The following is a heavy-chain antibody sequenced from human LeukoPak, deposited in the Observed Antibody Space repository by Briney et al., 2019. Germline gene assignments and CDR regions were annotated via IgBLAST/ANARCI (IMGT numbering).Heavy chain of an antibody. Sequence: GGSLRLSCAASGFTVSSNYMSWVRQAPGKGLEWVSVIYSGGSTYYADSVKGRFTISRDNSKSTLYLQMNSLRAEDTAVYYCASQWGSYRLLDYWGQGTLVTVSS. D-gene: IGHD3-16*02. J-gene: IGHJ4*02. CDR1: GFTVSSNY. V-gene: IGHV3-53*01. CDR3: ASQWGSYRLLDY. CDR2: IYSGGST.